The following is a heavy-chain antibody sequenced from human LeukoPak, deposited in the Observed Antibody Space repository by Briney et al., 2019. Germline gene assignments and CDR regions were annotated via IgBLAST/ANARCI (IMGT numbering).Heavy chain of an antibody. CDR2: MNPNSGNT. Sequence: GASVKVSCKASGYTFTSYDINWVRQATGQGLEWMGWMNPNSGNTGYAQKFQGRVTMTRNTSISTAYMELSSLRFEDTAVYYCARSGRCSSSSCYLGNYYYYMDVWGKGTTVTVSS. D-gene: IGHD2-2*01. CDR3: ARSGRCSSSSCYLGNYYYYMDV. CDR1: GYTFTSYD. V-gene: IGHV1-8*01. J-gene: IGHJ6*03.